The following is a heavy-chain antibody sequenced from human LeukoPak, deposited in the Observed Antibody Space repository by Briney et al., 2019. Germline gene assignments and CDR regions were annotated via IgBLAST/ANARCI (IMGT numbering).Heavy chain of an antibody. J-gene: IGHJ4*02. CDR1: GFPFSSYG. D-gene: IGHD1-14*01. Sequence: GGSLRLSCAASGFPFSSYGMYWVRQTPDKGLQWVAYLRKGATYSNYADSVRGRFTISRDNSKNTLDLQMSSLRVEDTAVYYCASGEPTRGTLDYWGQGTLVTVSS. V-gene: IGHV3-30*02. CDR2: LRKGATYS. CDR3: ASGEPTRGTLDY.